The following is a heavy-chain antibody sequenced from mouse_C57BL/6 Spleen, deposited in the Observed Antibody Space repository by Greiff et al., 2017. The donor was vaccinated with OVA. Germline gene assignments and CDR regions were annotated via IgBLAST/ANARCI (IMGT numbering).Heavy chain of an antibody. V-gene: IGHV8-8*01. CDR2: TWWDDDK. CDR3: ARIDGYYSPDY. CDR1: GFSLSTFGMG. J-gene: IGHJ2*01. Sequence: QVTLKESGPGILQPSQTLSLSCSSSGFSLSTFGMGVGWLRQPSGKGLEWLAHTWWDDDKYYNPALKSRPTISKDTSKNQVVLKSAKVDTADTATYYCARIDGYYSPDYWGQGTTLTVSS. D-gene: IGHD2-3*01.